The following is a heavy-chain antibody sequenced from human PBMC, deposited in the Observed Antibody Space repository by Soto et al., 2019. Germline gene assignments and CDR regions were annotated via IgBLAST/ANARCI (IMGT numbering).Heavy chain of an antibody. J-gene: IGHJ5*02. CDR1: GGSISDGYY. CDR3: ARRDRSGFSYWLDT. Sequence: QVQLQESGPGLVKPSQTLSLTCTVSGGSISDGYYWTWIRQHPGKGLEWIGSISASGSTSYNPSLKSRLTVSVDKSKNQFSLNLRSVTAADTAVYYRARRDRSGFSYWLDTWGQGTLVTVSS. D-gene: IGHD3-22*01. V-gene: IGHV4-31*03. CDR2: ISASGST.